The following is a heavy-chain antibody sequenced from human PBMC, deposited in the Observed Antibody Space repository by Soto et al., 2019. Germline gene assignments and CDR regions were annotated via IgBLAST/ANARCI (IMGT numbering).Heavy chain of an antibody. Sequence: EVQLVESGGSMIRPGGSLRLSCAASGFAFDHYGMAWVRQVPGKGLEWVSGISGSGGNTGYADSVKGRFTMSRDNAKNSLYLQMNNLGAEDTALYHWARKTNWQIWYFDLWGRGTLVTVSS. V-gene: IGHV3-20*01. CDR2: ISGSGGNT. D-gene: IGHD1-1*01. J-gene: IGHJ2*01. CDR3: ARKTNWQIWYFDL. CDR1: GFAFDHYG.